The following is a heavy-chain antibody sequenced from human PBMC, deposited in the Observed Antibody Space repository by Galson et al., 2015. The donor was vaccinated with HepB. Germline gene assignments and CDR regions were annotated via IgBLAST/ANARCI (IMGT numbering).Heavy chain of an antibody. CDR2: IYYSGST. D-gene: IGHD2-15*01. V-gene: IGHV4-39*02. Sequence: SETLSLTCTVSGGSISSSSYYWGWIRQPPGKGLEWIGSIYYSGSTYYNPSLKSRVTISVDTSKNQFSLKLSSVTAADTAVYYCARDGGKLAILYYFDYWGQGTLVTVSS. CDR3: ARDGGKLAILYYFDY. CDR1: GGSISSSSYY. J-gene: IGHJ4*02.